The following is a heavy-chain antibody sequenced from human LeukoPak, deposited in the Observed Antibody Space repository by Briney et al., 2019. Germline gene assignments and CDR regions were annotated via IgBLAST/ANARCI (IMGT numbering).Heavy chain of an antibody. Sequence: SETLSLTCTVSGGSISSGDYYWSRIRQPPGKGLEWIGYIYYSGSTYYNPSLKSRVTISVDTSKNQFSLKLSSETAADTAVYYCARVVVGGYSYGPLDYWGQGTLVTVSS. J-gene: IGHJ4*02. D-gene: IGHD5-18*01. CDR1: GGSISSGDYY. CDR3: ARVVVGGYSYGPLDY. CDR2: IYYSGST. V-gene: IGHV4-30-4*01.